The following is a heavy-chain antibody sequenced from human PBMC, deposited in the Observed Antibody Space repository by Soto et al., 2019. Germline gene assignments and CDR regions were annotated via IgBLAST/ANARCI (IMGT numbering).Heavy chain of an antibody. CDR2: ISAYNGNT. Sequence: ASVKVSCKASGYTFTSYAMHWVRQAPGQGLEWMGWISAYNGNTNYAQKLQGRVTMTTDTSTSTAYMELRSLRSDDTAVYYCASVDTAMVNVGAFDIWGQGTMVT. V-gene: IGHV1-18*01. CDR1: GYTFTSYA. D-gene: IGHD5-18*01. CDR3: ASVDTAMVNVGAFDI. J-gene: IGHJ3*02.